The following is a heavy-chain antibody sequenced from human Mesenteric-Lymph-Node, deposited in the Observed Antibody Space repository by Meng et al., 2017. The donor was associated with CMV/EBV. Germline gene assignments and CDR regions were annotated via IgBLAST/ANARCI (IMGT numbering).Heavy chain of an antibody. V-gene: IGHV1-18*01. J-gene: IGHJ2*01. CDR3: ARWPILRGGDYYFDL. CDR2: LSVYNNNT. CDR1: GYPFTKFG. D-gene: IGHD3-10*01. Sequence: SGYPFTKFGIIWVRQAPGQGLEWMGWLSVYNNNTHYAQKFQGRLTMTTDSSTSTVYMELRRLRSDDTAVYYCARWPILRGGDYYFDLWGRGTLVTVSS.